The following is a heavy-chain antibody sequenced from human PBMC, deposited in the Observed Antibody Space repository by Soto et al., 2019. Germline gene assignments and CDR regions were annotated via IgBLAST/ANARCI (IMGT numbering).Heavy chain of an antibody. D-gene: IGHD3-10*01. CDR3: ARTGVDFYFDF. Sequence: QVRLQVSGPGLVKPSETLSLTCVVSGGSISGHYWSWIRQPPGKGLEWIGYVYYSGSTNYNPTLKGRVTMSVDTPKNPFSLKVSSVTAADTAVYYCARTGVDFYFDFWGQGTLVTVSS. CDR1: GGSISGHY. V-gene: IGHV4-59*11. CDR2: VYYSGST. J-gene: IGHJ4*02.